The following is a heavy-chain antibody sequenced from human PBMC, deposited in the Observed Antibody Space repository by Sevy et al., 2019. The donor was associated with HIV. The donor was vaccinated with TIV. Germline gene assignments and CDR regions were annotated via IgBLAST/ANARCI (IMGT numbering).Heavy chain of an antibody. CDR2: IIPIFGTA. D-gene: IGHD5-12*01. J-gene: IGHJ5*02. V-gene: IGHV1-69*13. CDR1: GGTFSSYA. Sequence: ASVKVSCKTSGGTFSSYAISWVRQAPGQGLEWMGGIIPIFGTANYAQKFQGRVTITADESTSTAYMDLSSLRSEDTAVYYCARGSGSKTCFDPWGQGTLVTVSS. CDR3: ARGSGSKTCFDP.